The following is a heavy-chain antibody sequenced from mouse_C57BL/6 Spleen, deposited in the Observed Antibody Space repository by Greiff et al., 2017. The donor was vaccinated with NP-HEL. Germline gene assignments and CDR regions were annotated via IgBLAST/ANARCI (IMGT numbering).Heavy chain of an antibody. J-gene: IGHJ4*01. Sequence: EVQLQQSGPVLVKPGASVKMSCKASGYTFTDYYMNWVKQSHGKSLEWIGVINPYNGGTSYNQKFKGKATLTVDKSSSTAYMGLNSLTSEDSAVYYCARKDYEDAMDYWGQGTSVTVSS. D-gene: IGHD1-1*01. CDR1: GYTFTDYY. V-gene: IGHV1-19*01. CDR2: INPYNGGT. CDR3: ARKDYEDAMDY.